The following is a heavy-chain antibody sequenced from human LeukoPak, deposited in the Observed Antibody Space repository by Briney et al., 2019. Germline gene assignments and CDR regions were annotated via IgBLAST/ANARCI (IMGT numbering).Heavy chain of an antibody. D-gene: IGHD3-22*01. CDR1: GYSFTSYW. J-gene: IGHJ4*02. V-gene: IGHV5-51*01. CDR3: ARRRGYAYYDSSGYYDY. CDR2: IYPGDSDT. Sequence: GESLKISCKGSGYSFTSYWIGWVRPMPGKGLEWMGIIYPGDSDTRYSPSFQGQVTISADKSISTAYLQWSSLKASDTAMYYCARRRGYAYYDSSGYYDYWGQGTLVTVSS.